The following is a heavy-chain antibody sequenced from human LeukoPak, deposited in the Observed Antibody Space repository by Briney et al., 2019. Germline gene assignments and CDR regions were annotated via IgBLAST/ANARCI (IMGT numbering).Heavy chain of an antibody. V-gene: IGHV1-3*03. CDR1: GYTFTSYA. Sequence: ASVKVSCKASGYTFTSYAMHWVRQAPGQRLEWMGWINAGNGNTKYSQEFQGRVTITRDTSASTAYMELSSLRAEDMALYYCAKDSEAMVRGEFDYWGQGTLVTVSS. CDR2: INAGNGNT. D-gene: IGHD3-10*01. J-gene: IGHJ4*02. CDR3: AKDSEAMVRGEFDY.